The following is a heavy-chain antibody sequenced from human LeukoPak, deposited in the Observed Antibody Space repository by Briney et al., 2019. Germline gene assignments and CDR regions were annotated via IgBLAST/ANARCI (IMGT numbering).Heavy chain of an antibody. V-gene: IGHV3-20*01. CDR2: INWNGGST. CDR3: ARIGYDSSGYYYSP. D-gene: IGHD3-22*01. J-gene: IGHJ5*02. Sequence: GGSLRLSCAASGFTFDDYGMSWVRQAPGKGLEWVSVINWNGGSTGYADSVKGRFTISRDNAKNSLYLQMTGLRAEDTALYQCARIGYDSSGYYYSPWGQGTLVTVSS. CDR1: GFTFDDYG.